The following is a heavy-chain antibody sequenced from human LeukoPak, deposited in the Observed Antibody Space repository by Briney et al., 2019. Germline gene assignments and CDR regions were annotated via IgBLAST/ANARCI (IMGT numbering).Heavy chain of an antibody. CDR3: ARAPLGHYGSEFDY. CDR1: GYTFTGYY. J-gene: IGHJ4*02. Sequence: GASVTVSCKASGYTFTGYYMHWVRQAPGQGLEWMGWINPNSGGTNYAQKFQGRVTMTRDTSISTAYMELSRLRSDDTAVYYCARAPLGHYGSEFDYWGQGTLVTVSS. D-gene: IGHD3-10*01. V-gene: IGHV1-2*02. CDR2: INPNSGGT.